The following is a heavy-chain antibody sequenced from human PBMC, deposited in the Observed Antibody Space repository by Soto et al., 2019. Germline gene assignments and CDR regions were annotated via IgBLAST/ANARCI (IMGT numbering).Heavy chain of an antibody. J-gene: IGHJ6*02. CDR2: IRSKANSYAT. V-gene: IGHV3-73*01. Sequence: WRSLRLSWGAAGGTFNAHSRTWVRQASGKGLEWVGRIRSKANSYATAYAASVKGRFTISRDDSKNTAYLQMNSLKTEDTAVYYCTSRGGDWLYYYGMDVWGQGTTVTVSS. D-gene: IGHD3-10*01. CDR1: GGTFNAHS. CDR3: TSRGGDWLYYYGMDV.